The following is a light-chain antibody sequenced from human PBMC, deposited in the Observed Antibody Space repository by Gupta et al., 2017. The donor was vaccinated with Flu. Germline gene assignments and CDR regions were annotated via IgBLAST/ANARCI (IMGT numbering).Light chain of an antibody. CDR1: SGYSTYK. CDR3: GADHAPGKNFPVV. V-gene: IGLV9-49*01. Sequence: QPVLTQPPSASASLGASVTLTCTLSSGYSTYKVDWFQQRPGKGPRFVMRVGTGGIEGSKGDGIPNRFSVLGSGLNRYLIIKNIQEEDESDYFCGADHAPGKNFPVVFGGGTRLTVL. J-gene: IGLJ2*01. CDR2: VGTGGIEG.